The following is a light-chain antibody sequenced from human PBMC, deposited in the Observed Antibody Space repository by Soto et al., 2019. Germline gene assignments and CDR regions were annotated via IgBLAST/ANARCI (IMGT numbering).Light chain of an antibody. CDR2: GNT. J-gene: IGLJ2*01. CDR1: SSNIGAGYD. CDR3: QSYDFSLSVVV. V-gene: IGLV1-40*01. Sequence: QSVLTQPPSVSGAPGQRVTISCTGSSSNIGAGYDVHWYQRLPGTAPKLLIYGNTNRPSGVPDRFSGSKSGTSASLAIPGLQAEDEAAYYCQSYDFSLSVVVFGGGTKLTVL.